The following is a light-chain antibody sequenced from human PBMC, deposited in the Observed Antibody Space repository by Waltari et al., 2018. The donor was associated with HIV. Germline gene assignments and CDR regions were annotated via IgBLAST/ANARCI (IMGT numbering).Light chain of an antibody. V-gene: IGKV2-28*01. CDR1: QRILFTNGYNY. CDR3: MQALQTPWT. J-gene: IGKJ1*01. CDR2: MGA. Sequence: DIVMTQSPVSLPVTPGEPASISCRSSQRILFTNGYNYLDWYLQRPGQSPQLLIYMGASRAPGVPDRFSGSGSGTDFTLKISRVEAGDVGVYYCMQALQTPWTFGQGTKVEI.